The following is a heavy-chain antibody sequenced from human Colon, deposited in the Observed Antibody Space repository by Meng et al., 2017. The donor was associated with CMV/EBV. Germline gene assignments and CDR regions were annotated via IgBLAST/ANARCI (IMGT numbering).Heavy chain of an antibody. D-gene: IGHD4-11*01. CDR1: GDSVSSNSAT. Sequence: QVQQSGPGLVKPSQTLLLTCAIFGDSVSSNSATGNWIRQSPSGGLEWLGRTYYRYKWYNDYAESVKSRITINADTSKNHFSLQLNSVTPEDTAIYYCVRRRGNSWFDYWGQGTLVTVSS. J-gene: IGHJ4*02. V-gene: IGHV6-1*01. CDR2: TYYRYKWYN. CDR3: VRRRGNSWFDY.